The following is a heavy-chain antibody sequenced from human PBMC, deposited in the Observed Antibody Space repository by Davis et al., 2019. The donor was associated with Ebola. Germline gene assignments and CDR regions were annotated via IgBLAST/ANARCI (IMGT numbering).Heavy chain of an antibody. CDR2: INHSGST. CDR3: ASAPYGDYWFDP. V-gene: IGHV4-34*01. Sequence: PSETLSLTCTVSGGSISGYYWSWIRQPPGKGLEWIGEINHSGSTNYNPSLKSRVTMSVDTSKNQFSLKLSSVTAADTAVYYCASAPYGDYWFDPWGQGTLVTVSS. D-gene: IGHD4-17*01. J-gene: IGHJ5*02. CDR1: GGSISGYY.